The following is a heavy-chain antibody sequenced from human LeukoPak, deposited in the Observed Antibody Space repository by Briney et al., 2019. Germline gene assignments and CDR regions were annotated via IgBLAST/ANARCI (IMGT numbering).Heavy chain of an antibody. D-gene: IGHD6-13*01. V-gene: IGHV4-34*01. Sequence: SETLSLTCAVYGGSFSGYYWSWIRQPPGKGLEWIGEINHSGSTNYNPSLKSRVTISVDTSKNQFSLKLSSVTAADTAVYYCARGSSSWYVGLFDYWGQGTLVTVS. CDR1: GGSFSGYY. J-gene: IGHJ4*02. CDR2: INHSGST. CDR3: ARGSSSWYVGLFDY.